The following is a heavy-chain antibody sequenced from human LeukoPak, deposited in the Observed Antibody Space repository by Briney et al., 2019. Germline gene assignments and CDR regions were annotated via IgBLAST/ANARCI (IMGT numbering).Heavy chain of an antibody. CDR2: ISSSGSTI. V-gene: IGHV3-11*04. Sequence: GGSLRLSCAASGFTFSDYYMSWIRQAPGKGLEWVSYISSSGSTIYYADSVKGRFTISRDNAKNSLYLQMNSLRAEGTAVYYCARGLRYSSGWYGDYYYYYMDVWGKGTTVTISS. CDR3: ARGLRYSSGWYGDYYYYYMDV. J-gene: IGHJ6*03. D-gene: IGHD6-19*01. CDR1: GFTFSDYY.